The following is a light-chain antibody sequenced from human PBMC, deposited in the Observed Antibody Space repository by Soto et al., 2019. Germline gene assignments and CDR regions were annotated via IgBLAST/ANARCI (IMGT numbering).Light chain of an antibody. CDR1: QSVSSNY. Sequence: EIVMTQSPATLSLSPGERATLSCRASQSVSSNYLAWYQQKPGQAPRLLIYGASSRATGIPDRFSVSGSGTDFTLTITRLEPEDFAVYYCHQYDNSPWTFGQGTKVDIK. J-gene: IGKJ1*01. CDR3: HQYDNSPWT. CDR2: GAS. V-gene: IGKV3-20*01.